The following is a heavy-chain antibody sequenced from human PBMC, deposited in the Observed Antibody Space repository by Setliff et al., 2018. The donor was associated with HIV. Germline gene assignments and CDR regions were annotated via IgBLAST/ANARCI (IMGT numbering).Heavy chain of an antibody. Sequence: SETLSLTCTVSGGSISSSSYYWGWIRQPPGKGLEWIGSIFYSGSTYYKPSLKSRVTISVDTSKNQFSLKLSSVTAADTAVYYCARDSGEYYDSSGYYYVNWYFDLWGRGTLVTVSS. J-gene: IGHJ2*01. CDR1: GGSISSSSYY. CDR3: ARDSGEYYDSSGYYYVNWYFDL. D-gene: IGHD3-22*01. V-gene: IGHV4-39*07. CDR2: IFYSGST.